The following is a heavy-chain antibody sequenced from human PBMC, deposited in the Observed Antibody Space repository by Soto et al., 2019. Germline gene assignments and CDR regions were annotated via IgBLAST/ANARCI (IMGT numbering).Heavy chain of an antibody. V-gene: IGHV3-11*06. J-gene: IGHJ5*01. CDR2: ISSSSSYT. CDR1: GFTFSDYY. D-gene: IGHD6-13*01. CDR3: TRCPNVGYSRPSGYFDP. Sequence: GGSLRLSCAASGFTFSDYYMSWIRQAPGKGLEWVSYISSSSSYTNYADSVKGRFTISRDNAKNSLYLQMNSLRAEDTAVDYCTRCPNVGYSRPSGYFDPWGQGALVTVSS.